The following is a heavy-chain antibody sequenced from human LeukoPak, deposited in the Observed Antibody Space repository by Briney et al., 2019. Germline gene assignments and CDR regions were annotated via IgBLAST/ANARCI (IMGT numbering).Heavy chain of an antibody. D-gene: IGHD6-19*01. CDR2: ISAYNGNT. V-gene: IGHV1-18*01. CDR1: GYTFTSYG. CDR3: ARARISSGWYLLYFDS. J-gene: IGHJ4*02. Sequence: ASVKVSCKASGYTFTSYGISWVRQAPGQGLEWMGWISAYNGNTNYAQKLQGRVTMTTDTSTSTAYMELRSLRSDDTAVYYCARARISSGWYLLYFDSWGQGTLVTVSS.